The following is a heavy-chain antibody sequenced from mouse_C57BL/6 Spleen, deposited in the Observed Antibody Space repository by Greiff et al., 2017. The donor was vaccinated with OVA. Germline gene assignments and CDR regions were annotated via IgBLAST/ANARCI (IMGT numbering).Heavy chain of an antibody. CDR1: GYAFSSYW. CDR2: IYPGDGDT. D-gene: IGHD2-4*01. J-gene: IGHJ2*01. Sequence: QVQLQQSGAELVKPGASVKISCKASGYAFSSYWMNWVKQRPGKGLEWIGQIYPGDGDTNYNGKFKGKATLTAYKSSSTAYMQLSSLTSEDSAVYFCARWGLYYDYDNNYIDYWGQGTTLTVSS. CDR3: ARWGLYYDYDNNYIDY. V-gene: IGHV1-80*01.